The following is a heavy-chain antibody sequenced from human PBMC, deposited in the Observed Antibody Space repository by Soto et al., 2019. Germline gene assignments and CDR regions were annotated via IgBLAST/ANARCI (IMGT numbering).Heavy chain of an antibody. CDR3: ARDTVSSSWYSGVFYYYYGMDV. Sequence: PSQTLSLTCAISGDSVSSNSAAWNWTRQSPSRGLEWLGRTYYRSKWYNDYAVSVKSRITISPDTSKNQFSLQLNSVTPEDTAVYYCARDTVSSSWYSGVFYYYYGMDVWGQGTTVTVSS. CDR2: TYYRSKWYN. J-gene: IGHJ6*02. D-gene: IGHD6-13*01. V-gene: IGHV6-1*01. CDR1: GDSVSSNSAA.